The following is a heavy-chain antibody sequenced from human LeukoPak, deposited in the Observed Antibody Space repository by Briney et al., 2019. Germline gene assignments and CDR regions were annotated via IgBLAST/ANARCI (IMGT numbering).Heavy chain of an antibody. CDR1: GGSISSYY. Sequence: PSETLSLTCTVSGGSISSYYCSWIRQPPGKGLEWIGYIYYSGSTNYNPSLKSRVTISVDTSKNQFSLKLSSVTAADTAVYYCARLEMATIGDYWGQGTLVTVSS. J-gene: IGHJ4*02. V-gene: IGHV4-59*08. D-gene: IGHD5-24*01. CDR2: IYYSGST. CDR3: ARLEMATIGDY.